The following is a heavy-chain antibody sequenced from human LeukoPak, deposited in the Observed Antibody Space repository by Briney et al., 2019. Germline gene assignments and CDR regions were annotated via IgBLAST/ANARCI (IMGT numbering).Heavy chain of an antibody. CDR2: IIPIFGTA. CDR3: ARLVGVSYMDV. J-gene: IGHJ6*03. V-gene: IGHV1-69*06. CDR1: GGTFSSYA. Sequence: SVKVSCKPSGGTFSSYAISGVRQAPGQGLEWMGGIIPIFGTANYAQKFQGRVTITADKSTSTAYMELRSLRSDDTAVYYCARLVGVSYMDVWGKGTTVTISS. D-gene: IGHD1-26*01.